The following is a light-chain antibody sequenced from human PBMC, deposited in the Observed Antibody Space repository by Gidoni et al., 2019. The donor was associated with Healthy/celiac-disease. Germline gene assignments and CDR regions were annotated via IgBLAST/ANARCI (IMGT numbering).Light chain of an antibody. V-gene: IGKV1-8*01. J-gene: IGKJ1*01. CDR3: QQYYSYPPT. Sequence: ASRMSQSPSSLSASKGDRVTITCRASQGISSYLAWYQQKPGKAPKLLIYAASTLQSGVPSRFSGSGSGTDFTLTISCLQSEDFATYYCQQYYSYPPTFGQGTKVEIK. CDR2: AAS. CDR1: QGISSY.